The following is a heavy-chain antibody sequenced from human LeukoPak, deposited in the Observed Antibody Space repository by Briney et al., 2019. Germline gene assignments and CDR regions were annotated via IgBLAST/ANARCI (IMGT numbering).Heavy chain of an antibody. CDR2: ISGSGGST. J-gene: IGHJ4*02. CDR1: GFTFSSYA. CDR3: AKDLEYYDILTGYYKDY. V-gene: IGHV3-23*01. Sequence: PGGSLRLSCAASGFTFSSYAMSWVRQAPGKGLEWVSAISGSGGSTYYADSVKGRFTISRDNSKNTLYLQMNSLRAEDTAVYYCAKDLEYYDILTGYYKDYWGQGTLVTVSS. D-gene: IGHD3-9*01.